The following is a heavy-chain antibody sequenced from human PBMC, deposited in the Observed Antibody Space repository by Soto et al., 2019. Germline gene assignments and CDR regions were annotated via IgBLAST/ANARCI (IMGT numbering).Heavy chain of an antibody. CDR3: ARVDYNWNDVDAFDI. J-gene: IGHJ3*02. CDR1: GFTVSSYS. CDR2: ISSSSSYI. D-gene: IGHD1-1*01. Sequence: GGSLRLSCAASGFTVSSYSMNWVRQAPGKGLEWVSSISSSSSYIYYADSVKGRFTISRDNAKNSLYLQMNSLRAEDTAVYYCARVDYNWNDVDAFDIWGQGTMVTVSS. V-gene: IGHV3-21*01.